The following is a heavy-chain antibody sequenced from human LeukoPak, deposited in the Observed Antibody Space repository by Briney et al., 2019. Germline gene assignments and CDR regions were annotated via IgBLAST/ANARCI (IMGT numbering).Heavy chain of an antibody. CDR1: GFTFDDYA. Sequence: PGGSLRLSCAASGFTFDDYAMHWVRQAPGKGLEWVSGVNWNSGSVGYADSVKGRFTISRDNAKNSLYLQMNSLRAEDTALYYCAKDRAYDMGPDFFDHWGQGTLVTVSS. CDR2: VNWNSGSV. V-gene: IGHV3-9*01. J-gene: IGHJ4*02. D-gene: IGHD3-22*01. CDR3: AKDRAYDMGPDFFDH.